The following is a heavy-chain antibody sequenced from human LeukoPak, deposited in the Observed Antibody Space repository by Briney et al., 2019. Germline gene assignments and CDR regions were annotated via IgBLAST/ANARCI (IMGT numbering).Heavy chain of an antibody. CDR2: MNPNSGNT. Sequence: ASVKVSCKASGYTFTSYDINWVRQATGQGLEWMGWMNPNSGNTGYAQKFQGRVTITRNTSISTAYMELSSLRSEDTAVYYCARVWVSGYDFWSGYYRFDAFDIWGQGTMVTVSS. J-gene: IGHJ3*02. CDR1: GYTFTSYD. V-gene: IGHV1-8*03. D-gene: IGHD3-3*01. CDR3: ARVWVSGYDFWSGYYRFDAFDI.